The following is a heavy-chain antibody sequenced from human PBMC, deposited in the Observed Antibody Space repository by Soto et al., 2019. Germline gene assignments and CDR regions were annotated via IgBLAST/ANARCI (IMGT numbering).Heavy chain of an antibody. Sequence: ASVKVSCKASGYTFTSYGISWVRQAPGQGLEWMGWISAYNGNTNYAQKLQGRVTMTTDTSTSTAYMELRSLRSDDTAVYYCARGGNVLRYFDWLWPSHYFDYWGQGTLVTVSS. CDR2: ISAYNGNT. CDR1: GYTFTSYG. D-gene: IGHD3-9*01. CDR3: ARGGNVLRYFDWLWPSHYFDY. J-gene: IGHJ4*02. V-gene: IGHV1-18*01.